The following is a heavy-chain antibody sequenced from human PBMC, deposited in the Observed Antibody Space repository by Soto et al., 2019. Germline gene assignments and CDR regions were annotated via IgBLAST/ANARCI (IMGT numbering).Heavy chain of an antibody. V-gene: IGHV1-2*02. Sequence: QVQLVQSGAEVKKPGASVNVSSKASGYTFTVYYMHWVRQAPGQGPEWMGWINPKSGGTMYTQKFQGRVTMTWDTSISTAYMAMTRLRSDDTAVYYCARALAKGGGSAGFDYWGQGTLVTVSS. CDR3: ARALAKGGGSAGFDY. CDR2: INPKSGGT. J-gene: IGHJ4*02. D-gene: IGHD1-26*01. CDR1: GYTFTVYY.